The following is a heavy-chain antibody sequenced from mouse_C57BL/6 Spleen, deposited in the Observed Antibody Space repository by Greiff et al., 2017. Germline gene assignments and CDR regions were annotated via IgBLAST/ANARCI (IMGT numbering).Heavy chain of an antibody. V-gene: IGHV1-59*01. CDR1: GYTFTSYW. D-gene: IGHD1-1*01. Sequence: VQLQQPGAELVRPGTSVKLSCKASGYTFTSYWMHWVKHRPGQGLEWIGVIDPSDSYTNYNQKFKGKATLTVDTSSSTAYMQLSSLTSEDSAVYYCARTGSSYVYAMDYWGQGTSVTVSS. CDR2: IDPSDSYT. CDR3: ARTGSSYVYAMDY. J-gene: IGHJ4*01.